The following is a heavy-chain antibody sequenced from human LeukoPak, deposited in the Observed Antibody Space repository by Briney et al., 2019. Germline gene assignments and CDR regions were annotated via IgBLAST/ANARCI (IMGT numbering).Heavy chain of an antibody. D-gene: IGHD3-22*01. CDR2: IYYSGST. J-gene: IGHJ4*02. CDR3: ARAGTIVSGYPDY. V-gene: IGHV4-39*01. Sequence: PSETLSLTCTVSGGSISSSSYFWGWIRQPPGKGLEWIGTIYYSGSTYYNPSLKSRVTISVDTSKNQFSLKLSSVTAADTAVYYCARAGTIVSGYPDYWGQGTLVTVSS. CDR1: GGSISSSSYF.